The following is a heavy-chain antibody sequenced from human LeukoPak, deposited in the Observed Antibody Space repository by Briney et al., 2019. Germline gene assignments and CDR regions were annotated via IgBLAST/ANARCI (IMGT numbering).Heavy chain of an antibody. V-gene: IGHV1-69*04. D-gene: IGHD3-10*01. Sequence: SVKVSCKASGGTFSSYAISWVRQAPGQGLEWMGRIIPILGIANYAQKFQGRVTITADKSTSTAYMELSSLRSEDTAVYYCARDSYGSGSSNYWGQGTLVTVSS. CDR2: IIPILGIA. J-gene: IGHJ4*02. CDR1: GGTFSSYA. CDR3: ARDSYGSGSSNY.